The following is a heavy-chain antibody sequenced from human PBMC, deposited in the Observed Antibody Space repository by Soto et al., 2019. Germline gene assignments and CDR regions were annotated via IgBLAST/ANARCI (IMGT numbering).Heavy chain of an antibody. CDR3: GRRNYYESSRFVAYYLDD. Sequence: QVQLMESGGGVVQPGGSLRLSCAASGFTFSNYGMHWVRQAPGKGLEVVAVIWYDGSNENYADSVNGRFAISRDNSKNPLFLKMNSLRVEDTAVYYCGRRNYYESSRFVAYYLDDWGRGTLVTVSS. CDR1: GFTFSNYG. J-gene: IGHJ4*02. V-gene: IGHV3-33*01. D-gene: IGHD3-22*01. CDR2: IWYDGSNE.